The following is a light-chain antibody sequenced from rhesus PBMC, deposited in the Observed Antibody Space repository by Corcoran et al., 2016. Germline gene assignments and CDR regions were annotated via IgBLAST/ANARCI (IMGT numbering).Light chain of an antibody. Sequence: EIVMTQSPATLSLSLGERAALSCRASQSVINYVAWYQQKPGQAPSLLIYGTSLRATGIPDRFSGSGSGTDFTLGVSSLKPEDFVVYQCYQHFSGWTFGQGTKVEIK. CDR3: YQHFSGWT. CDR2: GTS. V-gene: IGKV3S9*01. J-gene: IGKJ1*01. CDR1: QSVINY.